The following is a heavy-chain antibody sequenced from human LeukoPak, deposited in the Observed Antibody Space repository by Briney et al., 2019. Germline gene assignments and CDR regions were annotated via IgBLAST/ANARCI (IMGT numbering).Heavy chain of an antibody. J-gene: IGHJ5*02. Sequence: SVKVSCKASGGTFSSYAISWVRQAPGQGLEWMGRITPIFGTANYAQKFQGRVTITANKSTNTAYMELSSLRSEDTAVYYCARDGAGGYCSSTRCYVFDPWGQGTLVTVSS. CDR1: GGTFSSYA. V-gene: IGHV1-69*06. CDR3: ARDGAGGYCSSTRCYVFDP. D-gene: IGHD2-2*01. CDR2: ITPIFGTA.